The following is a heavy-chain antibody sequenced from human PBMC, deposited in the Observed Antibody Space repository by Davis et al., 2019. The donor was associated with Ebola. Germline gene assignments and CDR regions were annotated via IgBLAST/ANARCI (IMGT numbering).Heavy chain of an antibody. Sequence: GESLKISCAASGFTFSSYSMNWVRQAPGKGLEWVSYISSSSSNIYYADSVKGRFTISRDNAKNSLYLQMNSLSTEDTAVYYCARWPSTYGVVGAFDIWGQGTMVTVSS. CDR1: GFTFSSYS. CDR2: ISSSSSNI. CDR3: ARWPSTYGVVGAFDI. D-gene: IGHD3-10*01. J-gene: IGHJ3*02. V-gene: IGHV3-48*01.